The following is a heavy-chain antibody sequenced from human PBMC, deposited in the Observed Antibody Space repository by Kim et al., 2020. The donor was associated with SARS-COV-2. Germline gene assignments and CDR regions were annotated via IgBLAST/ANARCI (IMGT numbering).Heavy chain of an antibody. J-gene: IGHJ3*02. CDR1: GFTFSSYE. Sequence: GGSLRLSCAASGFTFSSYEMNWVRQAPGKGLEWVSYISSSGSTIYYADSVKGRFTISRDNAKNSLYLQINSLRAEDTAVYYCARYKGGPYYDRDAFDIWGQGTMVTVSS. CDR2: ISSSGSTI. CDR3: ARYKGGPYYDRDAFDI. V-gene: IGHV3-48*03. D-gene: IGHD3-22*01.